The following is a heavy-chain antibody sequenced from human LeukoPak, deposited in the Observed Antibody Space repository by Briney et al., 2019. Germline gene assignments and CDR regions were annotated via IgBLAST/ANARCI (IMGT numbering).Heavy chain of an antibody. CDR2: IRYDGSNK. CDR3: AKSPSRGSAPHYFQH. D-gene: IGHD1-26*01. CDR1: GFTFSSYG. V-gene: IGHV3-30*02. Sequence: PGGSLRLSCAASGFTFSSYGMHWVRQAPGKGLEWVAFIRYDGSNKYYADSVKGQFTISRDNSKNTLYLQMNSLRAEDTAVYYCAKSPSRGSAPHYFQHWGQGTLVTVSS. J-gene: IGHJ1*01.